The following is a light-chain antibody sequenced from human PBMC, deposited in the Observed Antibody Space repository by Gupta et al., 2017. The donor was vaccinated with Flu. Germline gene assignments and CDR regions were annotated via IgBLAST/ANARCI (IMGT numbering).Light chain of an antibody. CDR3: CSAAGSGTYV. J-gene: IGLJ1*01. Sequence: QSALTQPASVSGSPGQSFTISCSGTSSDVGSSRYVSWYQQHPGKVPKLLIYEVTKRPSGVSYRFSASKSGNTASLTITGLQTEDEADYYGCSAAGSGTYVFGSGTKVTVL. V-gene: IGLV2-23*02. CDR1: SSDVGSSRY. CDR2: EVT.